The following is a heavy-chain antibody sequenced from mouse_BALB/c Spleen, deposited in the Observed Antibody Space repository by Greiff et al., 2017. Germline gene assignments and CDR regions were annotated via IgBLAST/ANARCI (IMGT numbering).Heavy chain of an antibody. CDR3: ARDRGGGLFDY. V-gene: IGHV5-15*02. CDR2: ISNLAYSI. Sequence: EVKLVESGGGLVQPGGSRKLSCAASGFTFSDYGMAWVRQAPGKGPEWVAFISNLAYSIYYADTVTGRFTISRENAKNTLYLEMSSLRSEDTAMYYCARDRGGGLFDYWGQGTTLTVSS. J-gene: IGHJ2*01. CDR1: GFTFSDYG. D-gene: IGHD3-1*01.